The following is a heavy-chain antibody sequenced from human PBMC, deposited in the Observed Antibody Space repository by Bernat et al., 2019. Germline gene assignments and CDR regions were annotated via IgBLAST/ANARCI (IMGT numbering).Heavy chain of an antibody. CDR1: GFTFSSYA. CDR3: AKDLAFAALYYYAVDV. J-gene: IGHJ6*02. Sequence: EVQLLESGGGLVQPGGSLRLSCAASGFTFSSYAMNWVRQAPGKGLEWVSGISDSGGGTYYTDSVKGRFTISRDNSKNTLYLQMNSLRAEDTAVYYCAKDLAFAALYYYAVDVWGQGTTVTVSS. CDR2: ISDSGGGT. V-gene: IGHV3-23*01. D-gene: IGHD6-25*01.